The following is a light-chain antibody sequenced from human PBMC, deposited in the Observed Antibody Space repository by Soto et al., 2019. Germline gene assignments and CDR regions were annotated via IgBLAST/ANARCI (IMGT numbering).Light chain of an antibody. CDR1: QSISIW. Sequence: DIQMTQSPSTLSASVGDRVTITYRASQSISIWLAWYQQKPGKVPKILIYKASSLESGVPSRFSGSGSGTYFTLTISSLQPEDFATYYCQQHFHTPPAFGQGTRLEI. CDR2: KAS. V-gene: IGKV1-5*03. CDR3: QQHFHTPPA. J-gene: IGKJ5*01.